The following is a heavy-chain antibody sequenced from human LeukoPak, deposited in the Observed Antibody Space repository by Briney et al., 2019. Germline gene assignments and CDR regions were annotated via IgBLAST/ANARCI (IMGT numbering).Heavy chain of an antibody. CDR1: GVSISVYY. J-gene: IGHJ4*02. Sequence: KASETLSLTCTVSGVSISVYYWSWIRQPAGKGLECIGRIYTSGSNNYNPSLKSRVTMSVDTSKNQFSLKLSSLTAADTAMYYCARHRIAATGSQYYFDYWGQRTLVTVSS. D-gene: IGHD6-13*01. CDR3: ARHRIAATGSQYYFDY. CDR2: IYTSGSN. V-gene: IGHV4-4*07.